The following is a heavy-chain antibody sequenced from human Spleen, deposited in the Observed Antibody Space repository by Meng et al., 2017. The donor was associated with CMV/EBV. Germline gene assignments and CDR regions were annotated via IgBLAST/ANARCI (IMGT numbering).Heavy chain of an antibody. CDR2: INPNSGGT. CDR3: AYSSSSVGCDY. V-gene: IGHV1-2*02. J-gene: IGHJ4*02. D-gene: IGHD6-6*01. CDR1: GYSFSDYY. Sequence: ASVKVSCKTSGYSFSDYYIQWVRQAPGQGLEWMGWINPNSGGTNYAQKFQGRVTMTRDTSISTAYMELSRLRSDDTAVYYCAYSSSSVGCDYWGQGTRVTVSS.